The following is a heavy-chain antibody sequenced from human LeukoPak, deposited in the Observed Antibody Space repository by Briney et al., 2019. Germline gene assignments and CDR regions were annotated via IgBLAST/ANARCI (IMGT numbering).Heavy chain of an antibody. V-gene: IGHV3-7*01. CDR1: GFTFSSYW. D-gene: IGHD6-13*01. J-gene: IGHJ4*02. CDR2: IKQDGSEK. Sequence: GGSLRLSCAASGFTFSSYWMSWVRQAPGKGLEWVANIKQDGSEKYYVDSVKGRFTISRDNAKNSLYLQMNSLRAEDTAVYYCAKDYSSSWNYFDYWGQGTLVTVSS. CDR3: AKDYSSSWNYFDY.